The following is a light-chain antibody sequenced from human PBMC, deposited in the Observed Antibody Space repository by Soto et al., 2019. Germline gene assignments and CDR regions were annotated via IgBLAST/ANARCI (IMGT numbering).Light chain of an antibody. CDR1: QSIGTH. CDR3: QPSDQWRS. V-gene: IGKV3D-15*01. J-gene: IGKJ3*01. Sequence: IVMTQSPATLSVSPGERATLSCRASQSIGTHLAWYQQKPGQAPRLLIYDASTRATGIPARFSGSGSGTEFMLIISSLQSDDFAVYYFQPSDQWRSFGPGTKVDI. CDR2: DAS.